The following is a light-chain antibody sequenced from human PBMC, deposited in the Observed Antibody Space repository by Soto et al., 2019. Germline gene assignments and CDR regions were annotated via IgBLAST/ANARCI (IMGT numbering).Light chain of an antibody. Sequence: DIQMTQSPSAMSASVGDKVTITCRASQGISNHLVWFQQKPGQVPKRLIYDASVLQPGVSSRFSGSGSGTYFTLTITTLRPEDFATFYGQHHHNFPTPFAKGTRLEAK. CDR3: QHHHNFPTP. J-gene: IGKJ5*01. CDR2: DAS. CDR1: QGISNH. V-gene: IGKV1-17*03.